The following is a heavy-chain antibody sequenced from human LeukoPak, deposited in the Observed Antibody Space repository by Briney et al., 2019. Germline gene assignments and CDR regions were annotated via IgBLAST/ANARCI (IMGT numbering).Heavy chain of an antibody. V-gene: IGHV3-21*01. CDR1: GFTFSSYT. CDR3: VRRGPNNSGLDY. Sequence: GGSLRLSCAASGFTFSSYTFKWLRQAPGKGLEWVASITSTSTYIYYAESVQGRFAVSRDNAKNSLYLQMNSLRAEDTAVFYCVRRGPNNSGLDYWGQGTLVTVSS. CDR2: ITSTSTYI. D-gene: IGHD5-12*01. J-gene: IGHJ4*02.